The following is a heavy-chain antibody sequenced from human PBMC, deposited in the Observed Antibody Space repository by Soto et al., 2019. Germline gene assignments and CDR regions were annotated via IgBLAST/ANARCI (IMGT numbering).Heavy chain of an antibody. D-gene: IGHD2-8*01. CDR1: GFTLGDYA. V-gene: IGHV3-49*03. CDR3: SRDKWRFDY. CDR2: IRGKAFGGTI. Sequence: PGGSLRLSCAASGFTLGDYAMSWFRQAPGKGLEWVGFIRGKAFGGTIDYAASVRGRFTISRDDSKSIVYLEMNSLKTEDTAVYYCSRDKWRFDYWGQGTLVTVSS. J-gene: IGHJ4*02.